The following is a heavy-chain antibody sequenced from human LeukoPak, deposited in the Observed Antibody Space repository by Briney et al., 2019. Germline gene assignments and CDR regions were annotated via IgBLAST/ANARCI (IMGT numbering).Heavy chain of an antibody. CDR2: ISSSSSYI. CDR1: GFTLSSYS. D-gene: IGHD2-2*01. J-gene: IGHJ4*02. V-gene: IGHV3-21*04. Sequence: GGSLRLSCAASGFTLSSYSMNWVRQAPGKGLEWVSSISSSSSYIYYADSVKGRFTISRDNAKNSLYLQMNSLRAEDTAVYYCAGDCSSTSCYRALDYWGQGTLVTVSS. CDR3: AGDCSSTSCYRALDY.